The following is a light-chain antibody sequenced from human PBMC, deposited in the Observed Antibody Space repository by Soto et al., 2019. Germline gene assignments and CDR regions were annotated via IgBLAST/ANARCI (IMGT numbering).Light chain of an antibody. V-gene: IGLV1-40*01. CDR2: SNT. CDR1: SSNIGAGYD. CDR3: QAYDSSLSGSV. Sequence: QPVLTQPPSVSGAPGQRVTIACTGSSSNIGAGYDVHWYQQLPGPAPKLLIYSNTNRPSGVPDRFSGSKSGTSASLAITGLQAEDEADYYCQAYDSSLSGSVFGGGTKLTVL. J-gene: IGLJ2*01.